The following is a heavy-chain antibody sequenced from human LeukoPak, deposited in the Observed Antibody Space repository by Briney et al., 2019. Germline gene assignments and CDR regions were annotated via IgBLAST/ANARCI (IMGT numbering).Heavy chain of an antibody. CDR3: AKNLVSYGDYYFDY. J-gene: IGHJ4*02. CDR2: IKQDGSEK. Sequence: PGGSLRLSCAASGFSFSSYEMNWVRQAPGKGLEWVANIKQDGSEKYYVDSVKGRFTISRDNAKNSLYLQMNSLRAEDTAVYYCAKNLVSYGDYYFDYWGQGTLVTVSS. D-gene: IGHD4-17*01. CDR1: GFSFSSYE. V-gene: IGHV3-7*01.